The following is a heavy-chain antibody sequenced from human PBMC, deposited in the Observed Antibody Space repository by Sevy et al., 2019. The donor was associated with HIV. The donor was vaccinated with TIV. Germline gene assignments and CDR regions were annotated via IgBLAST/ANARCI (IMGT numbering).Heavy chain of an antibody. CDR2: MNGRGGST. D-gene: IGHD3-3*01. CDR3: AKDVPDQSWYDDFGRGSPCFDY. CDR1: GFSFGTHA. Sequence: GGSLRLSCAASGFSFGTHAMSWVRQAPGKGLEWVSDMNGRGGSTGYADSVKGRFIISRDNSKKTLFLQRNALRADDTAVYYCAKDVPDQSWYDDFGRGSPCFDYWGRGILVTVSS. V-gene: IGHV3-23*01. J-gene: IGHJ4*02.